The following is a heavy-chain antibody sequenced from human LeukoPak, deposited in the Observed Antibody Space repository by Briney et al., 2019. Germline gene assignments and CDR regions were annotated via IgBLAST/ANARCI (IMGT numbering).Heavy chain of an antibody. D-gene: IGHD4-23*01. CDR3: AKDRSLDGGNSNGYFDS. CDR1: GFVFSIYT. V-gene: IGHV3-23*01. J-gene: IGHJ4*02. CDR2: ISGSGGST. Sequence: GGSLRLSCSASGFVFSIYTMYWVRQAPGKGLEWVSAISGSGGSTYYADSVKGRFTISRDNSKNTLFLQMNSLRAEDTAVYYCAKDRSLDGGNSNGYFDSWGQGTLVTVSS.